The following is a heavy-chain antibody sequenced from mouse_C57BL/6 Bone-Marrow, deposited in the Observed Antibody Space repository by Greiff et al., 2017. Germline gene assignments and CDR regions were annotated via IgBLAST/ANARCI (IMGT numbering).Heavy chain of an antibody. D-gene: IGHD1-1*01. CDR3: ASEGNYGNSSFDY. Sequence: QVHVKQSGAELARPGASVKMSCKASGYTFTSYTMHWVKQRPGQGLEWIGYINPCSGYTKYNQKFKDKATLTADKSSSTAYMQLSSLTSEDSAVYYCASEGNYGNSSFDYWGQGTTLTVSS. V-gene: IGHV1-4*01. CDR1: GYTFTSYT. J-gene: IGHJ2*01. CDR2: INPCSGYT.